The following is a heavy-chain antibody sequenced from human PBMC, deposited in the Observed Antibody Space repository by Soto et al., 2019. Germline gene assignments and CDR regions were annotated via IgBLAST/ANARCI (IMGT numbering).Heavy chain of an antibody. Sequence: PSETLSLTCTVSGGSISHFYWSWIRQSPGKGLEWLGYIYDSGSTSYNPSLRSRVTMSMDTSKTQFSLNLSSVTAADTAVYFCAASYYGILTCHFAFDIWGHGTMVTVSS. CDR1: GGSISHFY. J-gene: IGHJ3*02. V-gene: IGHV4-59*01. CDR3: AASYYGILTCHFAFDI. D-gene: IGHD3-9*01. CDR2: IYDSGST.